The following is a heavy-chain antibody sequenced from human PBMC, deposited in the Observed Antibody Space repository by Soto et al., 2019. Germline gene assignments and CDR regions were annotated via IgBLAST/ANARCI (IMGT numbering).Heavy chain of an antibody. D-gene: IGHD2-2*01. Sequence: SETLSLTCAVYGGSFSGYYWSWIRQPPGKGLEWIGEINHSGSTNYNPSLKSRVTISVDTSKNQFSLKLSSVTAADTAVYYCARAKSGYCSSTSCRNLDYWGQGTLVTVSS. CDR3: ARAKSGYCSSTSCRNLDY. J-gene: IGHJ4*02. CDR1: GGSFSGYY. V-gene: IGHV4-34*01. CDR2: INHSGST.